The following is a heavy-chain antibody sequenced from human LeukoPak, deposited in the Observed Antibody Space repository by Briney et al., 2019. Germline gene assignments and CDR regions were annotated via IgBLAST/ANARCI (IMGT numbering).Heavy chain of an antibody. CDR1: GGTFSSYT. CDR3: ARDIVVVVAASHYYYYGMDV. Sequence: SVKVSCKASGGTFSSYTISWVRQAPGQGLEWMGRIVPVLGIANYAQKFQGRVTITADKSTSTAYLQLSSLRSEDTAVYYCARDIVVVVAASHYYYYGMDVWGQGTTVTVSS. J-gene: IGHJ6*02. D-gene: IGHD2-15*01. V-gene: IGHV1-69*04. CDR2: IVPVLGIA.